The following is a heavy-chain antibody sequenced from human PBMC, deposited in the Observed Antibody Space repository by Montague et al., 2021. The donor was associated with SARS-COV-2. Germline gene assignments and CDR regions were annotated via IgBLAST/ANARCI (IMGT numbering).Heavy chain of an antibody. CDR1: GFSLSTSGVG. CDR3: ALRRSVGDVWSGYNGCDP. Sequence: PALVKPTQTLTLTCRFSGFSLSTSGVGVAWIRQPPRKALEWLAVXXCHDDKRYSPSLKNRLTVTNDTSKNEVILTMTNMDPVDTATYYCALRRSVGDVWSGYNGCDPWGQGTMVTVAS. CDR2: XXCHDDK. D-gene: IGHD3-3*01. V-gene: IGHV2-5*01. J-gene: IGHJ5*02.